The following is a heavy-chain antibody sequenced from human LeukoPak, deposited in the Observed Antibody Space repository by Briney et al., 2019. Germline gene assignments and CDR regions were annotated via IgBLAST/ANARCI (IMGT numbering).Heavy chain of an antibody. CDR2: ISYDGSNK. CDR3: AKGKGYNWNDPYYYYGMDV. CDR1: GFTFSSYG. V-gene: IGHV3-30*18. J-gene: IGHJ6*02. D-gene: IGHD1-20*01. Sequence: PGGSLRLSCAASGFTFSSYGMHWVRQAPGKGLEWVAVISYDGSNKYYADSVKGRFTISRDNSKSTLYLQMNSLRAEDTAVYYCAKGKGYNWNDPYYYYGMDVWGQGTTVTVSS.